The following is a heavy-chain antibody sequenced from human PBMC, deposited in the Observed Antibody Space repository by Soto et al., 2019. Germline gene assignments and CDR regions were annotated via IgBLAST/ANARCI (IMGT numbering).Heavy chain of an antibody. D-gene: IGHD6-13*01. V-gene: IGHV3-74*01. J-gene: IGHJ5*02. CDR3: ARPVAAAGNVGSFDP. CDR1: GFTFGSYW. CDR2: INSDGSST. Sequence: GGSPRLSCAASGFTFGSYWMHWVRQAPGKGLAWVSRINSDGSSTSYADSVKGRFTISRDNAKNTLYLQMNSLRAEDTAVYYCARPVAAAGNVGSFDPWCPGSLLTVFS.